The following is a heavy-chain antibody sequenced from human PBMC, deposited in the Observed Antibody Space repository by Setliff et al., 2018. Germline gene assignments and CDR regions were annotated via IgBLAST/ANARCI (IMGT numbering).Heavy chain of an antibody. CDR2: INHSGST. D-gene: IGHD1-26*01. CDR1: GGSFSGYY. Sequence: PSETLSLTCAVYGGSFSGYYWSWIRQPPGKGLEWIGEINHSGSTNYNPSLKSRVTISVDTSKHQFSLKLSPVTAADTAVYYCARDRRIVGARHAFDIWGQGTMVTVSS. J-gene: IGHJ3*02. CDR3: ARDRRIVGARHAFDI. V-gene: IGHV4-34*09.